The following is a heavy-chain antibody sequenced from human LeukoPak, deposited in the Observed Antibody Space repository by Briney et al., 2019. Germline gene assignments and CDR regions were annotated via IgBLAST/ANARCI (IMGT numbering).Heavy chain of an antibody. Sequence: GGSLRLSCAASEFTFDDYSMHWVRQAPGKGLEWVSLISWDGGATYYADSVKGRFTISRDNSKNSLYLQMNSLRTEDTAVYYCATSDNPWEPVNPFDYWGQGTLVTVSS. CDR2: ISWDGGAT. V-gene: IGHV3-43*01. J-gene: IGHJ4*02. D-gene: IGHD1-26*01. CDR1: EFTFDDYS. CDR3: ATSDNPWEPVNPFDY.